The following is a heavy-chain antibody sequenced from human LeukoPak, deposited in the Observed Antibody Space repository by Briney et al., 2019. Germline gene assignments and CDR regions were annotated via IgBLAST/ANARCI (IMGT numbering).Heavy chain of an antibody. J-gene: IGHJ4*02. CDR3: AKAKRNSDYLFDY. CDR1: GFTFDDYV. D-gene: IGHD5-12*01. CDR2: IGWNKDEI. Sequence: GGSLRLSCAASGFTFDDYVMHWVRQAPGKGLEWVSSIGWNKDEILYADSLKGRFTISRDNARRSLFLQMDSLRAEDTAFYYCAKAKRNSDYLFDYWGQGTLVAVSS. V-gene: IGHV3-9*01.